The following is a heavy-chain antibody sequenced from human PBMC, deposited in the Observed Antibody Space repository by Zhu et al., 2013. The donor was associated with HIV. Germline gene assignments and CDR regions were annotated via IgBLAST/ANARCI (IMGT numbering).Heavy chain of an antibody. Sequence: QVQLVQSGAEVKKPGSSVKVSCKASGGTFSSYAISWVRQAPGQGLEWMGGIIPIFGTANYAQKFQGRVTITADKSTSTAYMELSSLRSEDTAVYYCARVEAVAANYYYYGMDVWGQGTTVTVSS. CDR3: ARVEAVAANYYYYGMDV. D-gene: IGHD6-19*01. CDR2: IIPIFGTA. J-gene: IGHJ6*02. V-gene: IGHV1-69*06. CDR1: GGTFSSYA.